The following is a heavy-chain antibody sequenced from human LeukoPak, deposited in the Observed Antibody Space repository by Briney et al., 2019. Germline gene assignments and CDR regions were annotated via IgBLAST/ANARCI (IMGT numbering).Heavy chain of an antibody. CDR3: AKASGSPYYFDY. Sequence: GGSLRLSCAASGFTFSSYAMSWVRQAPGKGLEWVSAISDSGGKTYYADSVKGRFTISRDNSKSTLYLQMNSLRADDTAVYYCAKASGSPYYFDYWGQGTLVTVSS. V-gene: IGHV3-23*01. CDR2: ISDSGGKT. J-gene: IGHJ4*02. D-gene: IGHD3-10*01. CDR1: GFTFSSYA.